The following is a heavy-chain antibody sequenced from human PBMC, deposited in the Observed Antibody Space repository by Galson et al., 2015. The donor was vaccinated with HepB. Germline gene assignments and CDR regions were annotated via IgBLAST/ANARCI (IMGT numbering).Heavy chain of an antibody. CDR1: GFTFSSYA. V-gene: IGHV3-30*04. J-gene: IGHJ4*02. CDR2: ISYDGSIK. Sequence: SLRLSCAASGFTFSSYAMHWVRQAPCKGLEWVAVISYDGSIKWYADSVKGRITIARDNSRSTLYLQINSLRPDDTAVYYCARDRVEQWLENHFDYWGQGTLVTVSS. D-gene: IGHD6-19*01. CDR3: ARDRVEQWLENHFDY.